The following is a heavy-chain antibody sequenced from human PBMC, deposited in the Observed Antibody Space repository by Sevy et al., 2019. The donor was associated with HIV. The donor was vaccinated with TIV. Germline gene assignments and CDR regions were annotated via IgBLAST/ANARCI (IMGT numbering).Heavy chain of an antibody. CDR3: ARPRFLEWLSSAAFDI. CDR1: GFVFSSYA. Sequence: GGSLRLSCTASGFVFSSYAMHWVRRAPGKGLEWVAFRAYDGSNKNYADSVKGRFTLSRDNSKNTLYLQMNSLGAEDTAVYYCARPRFLEWLSSAAFDIWGQGTMVTVSS. V-gene: IGHV3-30*04. CDR2: RAYDGSNK. J-gene: IGHJ3*02. D-gene: IGHD3-3*01.